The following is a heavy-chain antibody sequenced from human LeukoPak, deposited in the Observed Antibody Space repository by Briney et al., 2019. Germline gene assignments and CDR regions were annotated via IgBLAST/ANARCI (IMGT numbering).Heavy chain of an antibody. CDR1: GFTLGDYA. CDR2: IRSRAYGGAA. V-gene: IGHV3-49*04. CDR3: AASSGFDY. D-gene: IGHD6-25*01. J-gene: IGHJ4*02. Sequence: GGSLRLSCTASGFTLGDYAMSWVRQAPGKGLEWVGYIRSRAYGGAAEYAASVKGRFTITRDDSKSIAYLQMSSLNIEDTAVYYCAASSGFDYWGQGTLVTVSS.